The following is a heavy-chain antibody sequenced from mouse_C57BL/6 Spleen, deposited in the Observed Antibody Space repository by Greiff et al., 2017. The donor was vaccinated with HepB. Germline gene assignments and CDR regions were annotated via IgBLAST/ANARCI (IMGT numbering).Heavy chain of an antibody. CDR3: ARGDGYDIAWFAY. CDR2: IDPEDGET. V-gene: IGHV14-2*01. Sequence: EVKLQESGAELVKPGASVELSCTASGFNIKDYYMHWVKQRTEQGLEWIGRIDPEDGETKYAPKFQGKATITADTSSNTAYLQLSSLTSEDTAVYYCARGDGYDIAWFAYWGQGTLVTVSA. J-gene: IGHJ3*01. D-gene: IGHD2-2*01. CDR1: GFNIKDYY.